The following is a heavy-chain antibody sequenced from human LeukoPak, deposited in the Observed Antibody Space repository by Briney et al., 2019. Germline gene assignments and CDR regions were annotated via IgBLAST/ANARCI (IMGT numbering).Heavy chain of an antibody. CDR1: GFTFRSYG. Sequence: GRSLRLSCAASGFTFRSYGMHWVRQAPGKGLEWVAVIWYDGSNKYYADSVKGRFTVSRDNSKNTLYLQMNSLRAEDTAVYYCAKAFYYDTRGLLGCDHWGQGTLVTVSS. V-gene: IGHV3-33*06. CDR3: AKAFYYDTRGLLGCDH. J-gene: IGHJ4*02. CDR2: IWYDGSNK. D-gene: IGHD3-22*01.